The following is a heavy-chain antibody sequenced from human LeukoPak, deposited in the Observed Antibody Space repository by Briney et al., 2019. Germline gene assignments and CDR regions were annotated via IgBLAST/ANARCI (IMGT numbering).Heavy chain of an antibody. CDR1: GGTFSSYA. CDR3: ARAYYGSGSYYYGMDV. Sequence: ASVKVSCKASGGTFSSYAISWVRQAPGQGLEWMGGIIPIFGTANYAQKFQGRVTITADESMSTAYMELSSLRSEDTAVYYCARAYYGSGSYYYGMDVWGQGTTVTVSS. J-gene: IGHJ6*02. V-gene: IGHV1-69*13. CDR2: IIPIFGTA. D-gene: IGHD3-10*01.